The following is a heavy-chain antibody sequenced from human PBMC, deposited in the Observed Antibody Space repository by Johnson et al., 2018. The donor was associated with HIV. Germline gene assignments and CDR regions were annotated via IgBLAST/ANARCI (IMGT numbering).Heavy chain of an antibody. D-gene: IGHD6-13*01. CDR2: ISYDGSNK. Sequence: QVQLVESGGGVVQPGGSLRLSCAASGFTFSNYAMYWVRQAPGKGLEWVAAISYDGSNKYYADSVKDRFTISRDNSKNTLYLQMNSLRAEDTALYYCAKDRRAAAADAFDIWGQGTMVTVSS. J-gene: IGHJ3*02. CDR3: AKDRRAAAADAFDI. V-gene: IGHV3-30-3*01. CDR1: GFTFSNYA.